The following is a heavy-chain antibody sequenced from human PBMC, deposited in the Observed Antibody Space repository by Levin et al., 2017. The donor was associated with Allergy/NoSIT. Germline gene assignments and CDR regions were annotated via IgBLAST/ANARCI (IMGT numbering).Heavy chain of an antibody. J-gene: IGHJ4*02. CDR3: ARDHDIASDTFDY. D-gene: IGHD3-9*01. V-gene: IGHV3-30*04. CDR2: ISYDGSSQ. CDR1: GFIITTFA. Sequence: GGSLRLSCTASGFIITTFAMHWVRQAPGKGLEWVAVISYDGSSQDYANSVKGRFTVSRDDSKNTVFLKMNSLRAEDTAVYYCARDHDIASDTFDYWGQGARVTVSS.